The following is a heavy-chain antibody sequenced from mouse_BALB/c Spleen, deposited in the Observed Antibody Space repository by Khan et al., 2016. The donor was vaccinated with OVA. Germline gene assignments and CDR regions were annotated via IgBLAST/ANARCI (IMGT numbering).Heavy chain of an antibody. D-gene: IGHD1-1*01. J-gene: IGHJ3*01. Sequence: EVELVESGGDIVKPGGSLKLSCAASGFTFSTYGMSWVRQTPDKRLEWVATVSTGGHYTYYSDTVKGRFTISRDNAKNTLYLQMTSLRSEDTAMFYCTRLAYYYDSERFAYWGQGTLVTVSA. CDR1: GFTFSTYG. V-gene: IGHV5-6*01. CDR3: TRLAYYYDSERFAY. CDR2: VSTGGHYT.